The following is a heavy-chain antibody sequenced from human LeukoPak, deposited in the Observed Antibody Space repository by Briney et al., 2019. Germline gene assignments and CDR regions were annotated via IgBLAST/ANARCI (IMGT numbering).Heavy chain of an antibody. CDR2: MNPNSGHT. CDR3: ATVTRDCSRASCYNY. V-gene: IGHV1-8*01. Sequence: ASVKVSCKASGYTFTSYDINWVRQATGQGLEWMGWMNPNSGHTGYAQKSQGRITMTRNTPISTAYMELSSLGSEDTAVYYCATVTRDCSRASCYNYWGQGTLVTVSS. J-gene: IGHJ4*02. CDR1: GYTFTSYD. D-gene: IGHD2-2*02.